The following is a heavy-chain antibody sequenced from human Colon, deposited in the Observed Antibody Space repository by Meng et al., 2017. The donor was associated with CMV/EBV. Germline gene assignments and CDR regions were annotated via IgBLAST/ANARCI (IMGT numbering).Heavy chain of an antibody. CDR3: SRQGILISSATNWFDP. CDR2: IHSRGNTI. Sequence: GESLKISCAASGFTFSDYYMSWVRQAPGKGLEWVSFIHSRGNTIYYADSVKGRFTFSRDNAKNSVYLQMDSLRAEDSGLYYCSRQGILISSATNWFDPWGQGTLVTVSS. CDR1: GFTFSDYY. J-gene: IGHJ5*01. D-gene: IGHD3-10*01. V-gene: IGHV3-11*04.